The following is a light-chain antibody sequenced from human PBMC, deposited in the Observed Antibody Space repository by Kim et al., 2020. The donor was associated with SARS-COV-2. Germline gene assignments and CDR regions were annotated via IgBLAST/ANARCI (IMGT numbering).Light chain of an antibody. CDR2: QDS. V-gene: IGLV3-1*01. CDR1: KLGDKY. Sequence: SPGQTASITCSGDKLGDKYACWYQQKPGQSPVLVIYQDSKLPSGIPERFSGSNSGNTATLTISGTQAMDEADYYCQAWDSSTHVVFGGGTQLTVL. CDR3: QAWDSSTHVV. J-gene: IGLJ2*01.